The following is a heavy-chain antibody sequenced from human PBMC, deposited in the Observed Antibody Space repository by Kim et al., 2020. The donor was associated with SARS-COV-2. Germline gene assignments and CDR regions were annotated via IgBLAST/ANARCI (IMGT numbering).Heavy chain of an antibody. CDR2: ICYSGSNK. V-gene: IGHV3-33*01. Sequence: GGSLRLSCAASGFTFSSYDMNWVRQAPGKGLEWVAIICYSGSNKYYADSVKGRLTISRDNSKNTVYLQMSSLRAEDTAVYYCARGCMSVSIGIDYWPQG. D-gene: IGHD2-8*01. CDR3: ARGCMSVSIGIDY. CDR1: GFTFSSYD. J-gene: IGHJ4*02.